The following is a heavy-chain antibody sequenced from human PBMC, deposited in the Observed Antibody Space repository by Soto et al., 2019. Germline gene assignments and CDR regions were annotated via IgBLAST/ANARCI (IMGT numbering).Heavy chain of an antibody. CDR1: GYSFTTDW. CDR2: IYPGDSDT. CDR3: AIYCYSYSSNHLRGMDV. Sequence: ESLKISCKASGYSFTTDWIGWVRQMPGKGLEWMGIIYPGDSDTRYSPSFQGQVTVSADKSISTAYLQWSSLKASDTAMYYCAIYCYSYSSNHLRGMDVCGQRSTGTVSS. J-gene: IGHJ6*02. D-gene: IGHD5-18*01. V-gene: IGHV5-51*01.